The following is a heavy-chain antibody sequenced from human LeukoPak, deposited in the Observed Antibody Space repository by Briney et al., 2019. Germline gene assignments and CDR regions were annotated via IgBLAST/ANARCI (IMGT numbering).Heavy chain of an antibody. Sequence: ASVKVSCKASGYTFTGYYMHWVRQAPGQGLEWMGWINPNSGGTNYAQKFQGRVTMTRDTSISTAYMELSRLRPDDTAVYYCAATGEDFWSGYYLNYWGQGTLVTVSS. CDR3: AATGEDFWSGYYLNY. D-gene: IGHD3-3*01. CDR1: GYTFTGYY. J-gene: IGHJ4*02. CDR2: INPNSGGT. V-gene: IGHV1-2*02.